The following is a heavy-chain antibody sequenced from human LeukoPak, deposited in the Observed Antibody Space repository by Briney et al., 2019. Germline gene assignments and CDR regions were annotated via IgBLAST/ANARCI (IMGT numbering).Heavy chain of an antibody. CDR3: ARAGYYYYGMDV. V-gene: IGHV4-59*01. CDR1: GGSISSYY. J-gene: IGHJ6*02. CDR2: IYYSGST. Sequence: SETLSLTRTVSGGSISSYYWSWIRQPPGKGLEWIGYIYYSGSTNYNPPLKSRVTISVDTLKNQFSLKLSSVTAADTAVYYCARAGYYYYGMDVWGQGTTVTVSS.